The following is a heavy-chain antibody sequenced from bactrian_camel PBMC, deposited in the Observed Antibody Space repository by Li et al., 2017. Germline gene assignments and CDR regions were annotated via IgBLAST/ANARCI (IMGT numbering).Heavy chain of an antibody. V-gene: IGHV3S55*01. CDR1: GYTYSGAC. CDR2: IERDGTT. CDR3: AATIARVAWDPGCPGRGSGSAY. Sequence: HVQLVESGGGSVQAGGSLRLSCASFGYTYSGACMAWFRQKPGKEREEVASIERDGTTTYADSEKGRFTISKDKNDLLLQMNSLDPDDTAMYYCAATIARVAWDPGCPGRGSGSAYWGQGTQVTVS. D-gene: IGHD3*01. J-gene: IGHJ4*01.